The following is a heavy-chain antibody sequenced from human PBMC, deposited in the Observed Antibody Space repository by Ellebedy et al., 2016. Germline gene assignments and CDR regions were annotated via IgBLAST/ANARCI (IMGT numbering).Heavy chain of an antibody. Sequence: SETLSLXCTVSGGSISSGDYYWSWIRQPPGKGLEWIGYIYYSGSTYYNPSLKSRVTISVDTSKNQFSLKLSSVTAADTAVYYCATSDIVATILFDYWGQGTLVTVSS. CDR1: GGSISSGDYY. CDR2: IYYSGST. J-gene: IGHJ4*02. D-gene: IGHD5-12*01. CDR3: ATSDIVATILFDY. V-gene: IGHV4-30-4*01.